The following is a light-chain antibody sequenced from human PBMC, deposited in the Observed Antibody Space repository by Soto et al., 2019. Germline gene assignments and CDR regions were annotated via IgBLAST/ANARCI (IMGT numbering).Light chain of an antibody. CDR3: CSYAGTYTRV. J-gene: IGLJ1*01. Sequence: QSALTQPRPVSGSPGQSVTMSCTRTSSDVANYKYVSWYQQHPGKAPKLMIYDVNKRPSGVPYRFSGSKSGNTASLTISGLQAEDEADYYCCSYAGTYTRVFGTGTKVTVL. CDR1: SSDVANYKY. V-gene: IGLV2-11*01. CDR2: DVN.